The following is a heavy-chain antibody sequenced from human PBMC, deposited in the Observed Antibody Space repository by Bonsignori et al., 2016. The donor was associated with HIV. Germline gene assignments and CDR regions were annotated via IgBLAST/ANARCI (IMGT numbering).Heavy chain of an antibody. D-gene: IGHD3-3*01. CDR2: ISAYNGNT. CDR3: ARVDHLSDFWSGYYNTLGAFDI. J-gene: IGHJ3*02. Sequence: ASVKVSCKASGYTFTSYGISWVRQAPGQGLEWMGWISAYNGNTNYAQKLQGRVTMTTDTSTSTAYMELRSLRSDDTAVYYCARVDHLSDFWSGYYNTLGAFDIWGQGTMVTVSS. V-gene: IGHV1-18*01. CDR1: GYTFTSYG.